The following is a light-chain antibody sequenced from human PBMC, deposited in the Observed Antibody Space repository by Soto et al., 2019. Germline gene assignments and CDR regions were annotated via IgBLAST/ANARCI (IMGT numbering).Light chain of an antibody. J-gene: IGLJ1*01. Sequence: QSALTQPASVSGSPGQSITISCTGTSSDIGAYNYVSWYQQYPGKAPKLMIYGVTNRPSGVSNRFSGSKTGNTASLTISGLQAEDEADYYCFSYAGNFVYVFGSGTKVTVL. V-gene: IGLV2-14*01. CDR2: GVT. CDR1: SSDIGAYNY. CDR3: FSYAGNFVYV.